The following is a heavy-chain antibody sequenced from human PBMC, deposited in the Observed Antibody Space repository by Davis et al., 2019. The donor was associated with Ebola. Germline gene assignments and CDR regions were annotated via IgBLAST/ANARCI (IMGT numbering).Heavy chain of an antibody. D-gene: IGHD2-15*01. J-gene: IGHJ5*02. CDR1: GFTFSSYA. CDR3: LRYCSGGSCYRVWFDP. CDR2: ISGSGGST. V-gene: IGHV3-23*01. Sequence: GESLKISCAASGFTFSSYAMSWVRQAPGKGLEWVSAISGSGGSTYYADSVKGRFTISRDNSKNTLYLQMNSLRAEDTAVYYCLRYCSGGSCYRVWFDPWGQGTLVTVSS.